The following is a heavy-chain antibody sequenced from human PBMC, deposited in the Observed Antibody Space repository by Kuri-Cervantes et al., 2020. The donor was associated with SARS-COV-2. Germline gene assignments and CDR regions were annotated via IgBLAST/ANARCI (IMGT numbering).Heavy chain of an antibody. V-gene: IGHV1-2*02. CDR3: ASMGYCSGGSCLSPSDY. CDR2: INPNSGGT. Sequence: ASVKVSCKASGYTFTGYYMHWVRQAPGQGLEWMGWINPNSGGTNYAQKFQGRVTMTRDTSISTAYMELSRLRSDDTAVYYCASMGYCSGGSCLSPSDYWGQGTLVTVSS. CDR1: GYTFTGYY. D-gene: IGHD2-15*01. J-gene: IGHJ4*02.